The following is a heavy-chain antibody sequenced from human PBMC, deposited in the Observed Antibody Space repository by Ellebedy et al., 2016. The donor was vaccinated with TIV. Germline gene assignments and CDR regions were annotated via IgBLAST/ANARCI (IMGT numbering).Heavy chain of an antibody. Sequence: SVEVSCXASGGTFSSYAISWVRQAPGQGLEWMGGIIPIFGTANYAQKFQGRVTITADESTSTAYMELSSLRSEDTAVYYCARDVRIRGVIAGGAFDIWGQGTMVTVSS. CDR2: IIPIFGTA. J-gene: IGHJ3*02. V-gene: IGHV1-69*13. CDR1: GGTFSSYA. D-gene: IGHD3-10*01. CDR3: ARDVRIRGVIAGGAFDI.